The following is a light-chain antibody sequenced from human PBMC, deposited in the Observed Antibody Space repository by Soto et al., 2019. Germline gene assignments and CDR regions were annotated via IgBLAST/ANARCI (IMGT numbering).Light chain of an antibody. Sequence: QSALTQPASVSGSPGQSITISCTGTSSDVGGYNYVSWYQQHPGKAPKLMIYEVSNRPSEVSDRFSGSKSGNTASLTISGLQSEDEAFYHCSSYSSTTTYILFGGGTKLTVL. V-gene: IGLV2-14*01. CDR2: EVS. CDR3: SSYSSTTTYIL. CDR1: SSDVGGYNY. J-gene: IGLJ2*01.